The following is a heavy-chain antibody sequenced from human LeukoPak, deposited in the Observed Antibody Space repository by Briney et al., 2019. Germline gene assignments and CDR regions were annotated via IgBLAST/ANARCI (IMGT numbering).Heavy chain of an antibody. J-gene: IGHJ6*03. D-gene: IGHD2-2*02. V-gene: IGHV1-69*05. Sequence: GASVTVSCKASGGTFSSYAISWVRQAPGQGLEWMGGVIPIFGTANYAQKFQGRVTITTDESTSTAYMELSSLRSEDTAVYYCAGPGYCSSTSCYNDYYYYYMDVWGKGTTVTVSS. CDR3: AGPGYCSSTSCYNDYYYYYMDV. CDR1: GGTFSSYA. CDR2: VIPIFGTA.